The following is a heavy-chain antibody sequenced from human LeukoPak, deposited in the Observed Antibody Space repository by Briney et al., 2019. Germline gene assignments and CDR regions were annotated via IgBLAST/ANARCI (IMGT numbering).Heavy chain of an antibody. V-gene: IGHV3-53*01. Sequence: GGSLRLSCAASGFTVSSDYMSWVRQAPGKGLEWVSVIYVGGNTYYADSVKGRFTISRDNSKNTLSLQMNSLRAGDTAVYYCARGDGYNYWDYWGQGTLVTVSS. D-gene: IGHD5-24*01. CDR3: ARGDGYNYWDY. J-gene: IGHJ4*02. CDR1: GFTVSSDY. CDR2: IYVGGNT.